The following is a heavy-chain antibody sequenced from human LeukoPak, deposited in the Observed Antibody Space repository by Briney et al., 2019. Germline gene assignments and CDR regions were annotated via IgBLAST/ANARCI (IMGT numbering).Heavy chain of an antibody. V-gene: IGHV1-2*02. J-gene: IGHJ4*02. Sequence: SVRVSCKPSGYTFTGYYLHWVRQAPGQAPEWVGWMNPNTGATLYARNFQDRVTLSRDTSINTGYMDLNSLTIDDTAVYYCARDRVGSGWPRPFYFEFWGQGTLVIVSS. CDR2: MNPNTGAT. CDR3: ARDRVGSGWPRPFYFEF. CDR1: GYTFTGYY. D-gene: IGHD6-19*01.